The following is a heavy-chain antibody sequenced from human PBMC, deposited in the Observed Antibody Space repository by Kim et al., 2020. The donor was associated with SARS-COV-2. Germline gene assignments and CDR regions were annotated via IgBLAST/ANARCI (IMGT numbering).Heavy chain of an antibody. CDR1: GGTFSSYA. Sequence: SVKVSCKASGGTFSSYAISWVRQAPGQGLEWMGGIIPIFGTANYAQKFQGRVTITADESTSTAYMELSSLRSEDTAVYYCARGAGGVSPLGVDYYYYMDVWGKGTTVTVSS. D-gene: IGHD2-8*02. CDR3: ARGAGGVSPLGVDYYYYMDV. J-gene: IGHJ6*03. V-gene: IGHV1-69*13. CDR2: IIPIFGTA.